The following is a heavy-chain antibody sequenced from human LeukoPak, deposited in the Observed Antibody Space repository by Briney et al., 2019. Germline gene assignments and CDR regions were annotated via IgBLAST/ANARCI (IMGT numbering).Heavy chain of an antibody. J-gene: IGHJ4*02. CDR3: ASSYDSSGYYFFDY. CDR2: IYSGGST. Sequence: GGSLRLSCAASGFTVSSNYMSWVRQAPGKGLEWVSVIYSGGSTYYADSVKGRFTISRGNSKNTLYLQMNSLRAEDTAVYYCASSYDSSGYYFFDYWGQGTLVTVSS. CDR1: GFTVSSNY. V-gene: IGHV3-53*01. D-gene: IGHD3-22*01.